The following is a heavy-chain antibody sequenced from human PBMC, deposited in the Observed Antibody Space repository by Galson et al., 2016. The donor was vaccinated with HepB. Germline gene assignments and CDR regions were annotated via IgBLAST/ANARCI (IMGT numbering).Heavy chain of an antibody. CDR1: GFSVSTYD. Sequence: SLRLSCAASGFSVSTYDMHWVRKVIGGGLEWVSVIGTVVDSYYPGSVKGRFTISRENAKNSLYLQMNSLRPGDTAVYYCARGLGNWYFDLWGRGTLVTVS. V-gene: IGHV3-13*01. D-gene: IGHD7-27*01. J-gene: IGHJ2*01. CDR3: ARGLGNWYFDL. CDR2: IGTVVDS.